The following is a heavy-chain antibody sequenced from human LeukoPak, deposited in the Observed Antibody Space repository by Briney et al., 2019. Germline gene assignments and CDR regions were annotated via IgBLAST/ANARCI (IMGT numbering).Heavy chain of an antibody. CDR2: IYYSGST. V-gene: IGHV4-59*01. D-gene: IGHD3-10*01. Sequence: SETLSLTCIVSGGSISSYYWSWIRQPPGKGLEWIGYIYYSGSTSYNPSLKSRVTISVDTSKNQFSLKLSSVTAADTAVYYCATDYGSGMDYWGQGTLVTVSS. CDR3: ATDYGSGMDY. J-gene: IGHJ4*02. CDR1: GGSISSYY.